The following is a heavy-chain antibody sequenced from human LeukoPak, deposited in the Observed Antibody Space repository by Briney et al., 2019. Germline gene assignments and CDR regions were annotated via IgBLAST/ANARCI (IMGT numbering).Heavy chain of an antibody. J-gene: IGHJ4*02. V-gene: IGHV3-30*02. CDR2: IRYDGSNK. CDR3: AKVYWNYGGGFDY. CDR1: GFTFSSYG. Sequence: GGSLRLSCAASGFTFSSYGMHWVRQAPGKGLEGGAFIRYDGSNKYYADSVKGRFTISRDNSKNTLYLQMNSLRAEDTAVYYCAKVYWNYGGGFDYWGQGTLVTVSS. D-gene: IGHD1-7*01.